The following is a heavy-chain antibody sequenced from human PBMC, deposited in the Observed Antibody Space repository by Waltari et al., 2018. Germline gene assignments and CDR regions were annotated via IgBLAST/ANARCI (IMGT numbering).Heavy chain of an antibody. D-gene: IGHD2-21*02. J-gene: IGHJ3*01. CDR1: GFTFSCYT. V-gene: IGHV3-21*01. CDR3: ARETEEAFDF. Sequence: EVQLVESGGGLVKPGGSLRLACAASGFTFSCYTMNWVRQAPGKGLEWVSSSSGTSYYIYHADSVKGRFTTSRDNAKNSLYLQMNSLRAEDTAVYYCARETEEAFDFWGRGTMVTVSS. CDR2: SSGTSYYI.